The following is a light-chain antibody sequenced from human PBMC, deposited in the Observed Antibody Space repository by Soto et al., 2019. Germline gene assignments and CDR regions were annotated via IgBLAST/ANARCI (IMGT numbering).Light chain of an antibody. CDR3: QQSYSAIMYT. CDR1: QSINNK. CDR2: AAS. V-gene: IGKV1-39*01. Sequence: DIPMTQSPSSLSASVGDRVTITCRASQSINNKLNWYQQKPGKPPKVLIYAASSLQSGVPSRFSGSGSGTDFTLTITNLQPEDFATYYCQQSYSAIMYTFGQGTKLEIK. J-gene: IGKJ2*01.